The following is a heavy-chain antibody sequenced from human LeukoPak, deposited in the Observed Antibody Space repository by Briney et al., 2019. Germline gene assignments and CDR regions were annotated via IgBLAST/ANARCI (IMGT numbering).Heavy chain of an antibody. Sequence: SETLSLSCAVSGYSISRGYVWGWIRQSPGKGLEWIGSIFHSGSTSYNPSLKSRVTLSVDTSKNEFSLTLTSVTAADTAIYYCASPRGTYIDYWGQGTLVTVSS. V-gene: IGHV4-38-2*01. J-gene: IGHJ4*02. CDR3: ASPRGTYIDY. CDR1: GYSISRGYV. CDR2: IFHSGST. D-gene: IGHD3-16*01.